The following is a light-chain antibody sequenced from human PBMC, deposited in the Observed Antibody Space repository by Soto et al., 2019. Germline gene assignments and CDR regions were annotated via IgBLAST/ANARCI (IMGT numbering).Light chain of an antibody. CDR1: QTIGKY. V-gene: IGKV1-39*01. J-gene: IGKJ3*01. CDR2: DAS. CDR3: QQSFSIPFT. Sequence: DIQMTQSPSFLSATVGDRVTITCRASQTIGKYLNWYQQQPGKVPKLLIYDASYLQSGVPSRFSGSESGTDFTLNISDLRPEDFATYYCQQSFSIPFTVGPGTKVDSK.